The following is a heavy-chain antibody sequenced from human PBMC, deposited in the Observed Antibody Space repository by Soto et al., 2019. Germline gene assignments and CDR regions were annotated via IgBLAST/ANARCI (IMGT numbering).Heavy chain of an antibody. J-gene: IGHJ6*02. CDR3: AGGLGPTVGGYGMDV. Sequence: GESLKISCTGSGYSFTSYWISWVRQMPGKGLEWMGRIDPSDSYTNFSPSFQGHVTISADKSISTVYLQWSSLKASDTSTYYCAGGLGPTVGGYGMDVWGQGTTVTVSS. CDR2: IDPSDSYT. CDR1: GYSFTSYW. V-gene: IGHV5-10-1*01. D-gene: IGHD3-16*01.